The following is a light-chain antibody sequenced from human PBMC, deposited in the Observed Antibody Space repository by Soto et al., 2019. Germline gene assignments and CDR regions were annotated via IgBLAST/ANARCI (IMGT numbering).Light chain of an antibody. J-gene: IGKJ2*01. Sequence: AIRMTQSPSSFSASTGDRVTITCRASPDISTSLAWYQQKPGQAPKLLIYSASSLQSGVPANFSGSGSGTDFTLTISRLQSEDFATYDCQQYYSYPYTFGQGTKVEIK. CDR3: QQYYSYPYT. CDR2: SAS. CDR1: PDISTS. V-gene: IGKV1-8*01.